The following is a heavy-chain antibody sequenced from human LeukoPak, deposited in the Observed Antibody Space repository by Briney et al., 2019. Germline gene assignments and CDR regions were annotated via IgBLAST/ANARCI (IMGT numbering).Heavy chain of an antibody. V-gene: IGHV4-59*01. CDR3: ARSKYYYDSSGYEWYYFDY. J-gene: IGHJ4*02. CDR2: IYYSGST. CDR1: GGSITSYY. Sequence: KPSETLSLTCTVSGGSITSYYWSWIRQPPGQGLEWIGYIYYSGSTNYNTSLKSRVTISVDTSKNQFSLKLSSVTAADTAVYYCARSKYYYDSSGYEWYYFDYWGQGTLVTVSS. D-gene: IGHD3-22*01.